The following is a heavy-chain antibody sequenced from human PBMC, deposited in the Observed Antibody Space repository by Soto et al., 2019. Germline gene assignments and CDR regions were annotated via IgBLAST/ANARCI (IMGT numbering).Heavy chain of an antibody. CDR3: ARTPGGAPSDYYFDF. J-gene: IGHJ4*02. CDR2: IHYSGNT. CDR1: GGSIDSGDYC. Sequence: LSLTCTVSGGSIDSGDYCWSWIRHHPGEGLEWIGYIHYSGNTYYDPSLKSRLTISVDTSKNQFSLRLGSVTAADTAVYYCARTPGGAPSDYYFDFWGLGTLVTVSS. D-gene: IGHD4-17*01. V-gene: IGHV4-31*03.